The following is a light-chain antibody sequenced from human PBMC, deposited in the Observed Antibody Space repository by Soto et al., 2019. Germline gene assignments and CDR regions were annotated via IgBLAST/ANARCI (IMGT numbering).Light chain of an antibody. Sequence: EIVLTQSPGTLSLSPGERATLSCRASQSVSNNYLAWYQQKPGQAPRLLIYGASNRATGIPDRFSGSGSGTDFTLTISSLQSEDFAVYFCQKYDNWPFTFGQGTRLEIK. CDR2: GAS. J-gene: IGKJ5*01. CDR1: QSVSNNY. V-gene: IGKV3-20*01. CDR3: QKYDNWPFT.